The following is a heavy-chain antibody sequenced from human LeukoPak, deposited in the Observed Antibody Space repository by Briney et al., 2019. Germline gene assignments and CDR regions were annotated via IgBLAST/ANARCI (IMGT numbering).Heavy chain of an antibody. D-gene: IGHD4-11*01. J-gene: IGHJ4*02. CDR2: INPNSGDT. Sequence: ASVKVSCKASGYTFTGYYIHWVRQAPGQGLEWMGWINPNSGDTNYAQRFQDRVTMTRDTSINTAYMELSRLRSDDTAVYYCARMTTLHDDYWGQGTLVTVSS. V-gene: IGHV1-2*02. CDR1: GYTFTGYY. CDR3: ARMTTLHDDY.